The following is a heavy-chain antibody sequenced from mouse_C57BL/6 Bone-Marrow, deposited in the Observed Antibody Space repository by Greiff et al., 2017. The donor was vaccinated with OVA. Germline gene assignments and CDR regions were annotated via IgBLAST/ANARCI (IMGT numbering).Heavy chain of an antibody. CDR2: IDPANGNT. CDR1: GFNIKNTY. D-gene: IGHD1-1*01. J-gene: IGHJ4*01. Sequence: EVQLQQSVAELVRPGASVKLSCTASGFNIKNTYMHWVKQRPEQGLEWIGRIDPANGNTKYAPKFQGKATITADTSSTTAYLQLSSLTSEDTAIYYCARGSSSFYYAIDYWGQGTSVTVSS. CDR3: ARGSSSFYYAIDY. V-gene: IGHV14-3*01.